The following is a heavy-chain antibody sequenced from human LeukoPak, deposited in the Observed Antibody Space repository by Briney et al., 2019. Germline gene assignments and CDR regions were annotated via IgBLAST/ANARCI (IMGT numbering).Heavy chain of an antibody. Sequence: ASVKVSCRASQYTFTDYAVHWVRQAPGQRLEWMGWINAGNGNTKYSQKFQGRVTITRDTSASTAYMELSSLRSEDTAVYYCARRLNGAHFDYWGQGTLVTVSS. D-gene: IGHD4-17*01. CDR1: QYTFTDYA. CDR3: ARRLNGAHFDY. V-gene: IGHV1-3*01. CDR2: INAGNGNT. J-gene: IGHJ4*02.